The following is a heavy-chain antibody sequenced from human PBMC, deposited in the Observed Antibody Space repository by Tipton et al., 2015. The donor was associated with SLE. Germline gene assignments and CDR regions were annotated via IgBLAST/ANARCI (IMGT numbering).Heavy chain of an antibody. CDR1: GGSFSGYY. V-gene: IGHV4-34*01. Sequence: TLSLTCAVYGGSFSGYYWSWIRQPPGKGLEWIGEINHSGSTTYNPSLKSRVTISVDTSKNQFSLKLSSVTAADTAVYYCARGPSPSGGFDYWGQGTLVTVSS. CDR3: ARGPSPSGGFDY. D-gene: IGHD3-10*01. J-gene: IGHJ4*02. CDR2: INHSGST.